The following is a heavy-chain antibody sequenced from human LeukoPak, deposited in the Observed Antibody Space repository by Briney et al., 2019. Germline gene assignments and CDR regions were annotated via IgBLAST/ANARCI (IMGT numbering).Heavy chain of an antibody. J-gene: IGHJ6*02. CDR1: GGTFSSYA. Sequence: AASVTVSCKASGGTFSSYAISWVRQAPGQGLEWMGGIIPIFGTANYAQKFQGRVTITADESTSTAYMELSSLRSEDTAVYYCASYCSSTSCYYYYGMDVGGQGTRVTVSS. CDR2: IIPIFGTA. V-gene: IGHV1-69*13. D-gene: IGHD2-2*01. CDR3: ASYCSSTSCYYYYGMDV.